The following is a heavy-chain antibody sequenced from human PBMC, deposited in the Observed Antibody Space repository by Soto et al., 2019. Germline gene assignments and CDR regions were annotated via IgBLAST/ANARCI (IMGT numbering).Heavy chain of an antibody. J-gene: IGHJ6*02. CDR1: GFTFSSYS. Sequence: GGSLRLSCAASGFTFSSYSMNWVRQAPGKGLEWVSSISSSSSYIYYADSVKGRFTISRDNAKNSLDLQMNSLRAEDTAVYYCARDLKQWLVRNYYDPPRYYGMDVWGQGTTVTVSS. CDR2: ISSSSSYI. D-gene: IGHD6-19*01. V-gene: IGHV3-21*01. CDR3: ARDLKQWLVRNYYDPPRYYGMDV.